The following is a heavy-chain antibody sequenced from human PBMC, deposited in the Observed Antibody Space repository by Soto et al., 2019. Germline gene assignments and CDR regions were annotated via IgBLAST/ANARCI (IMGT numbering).Heavy chain of an antibody. V-gene: IGHV3-23*01. D-gene: IGHD1-26*01. CDR3: AKDVGAGRDYFDY. Sequence: EVQLLESGGGLVQPGGSLRLSCAASGFTFTYHAMSWVRQAPGKGPEWVSSIGGSGDSAYYADAVKGRFTVSRDNSKNTLHLQMNSLRVEDTAMYYCAKDVGAGRDYFDYWGQGTLVIVSS. J-gene: IGHJ4*02. CDR2: IGGSGDSA. CDR1: GFTFTYHA.